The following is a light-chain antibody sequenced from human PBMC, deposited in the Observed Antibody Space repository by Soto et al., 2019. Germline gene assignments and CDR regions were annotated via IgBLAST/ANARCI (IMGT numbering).Light chain of an antibody. CDR1: QSVSSY. CDR3: QQRRYWPVT. Sequence: EIVLTQSPAILSMSPGERATLSCRASQSVSSYFAWYQQKPGQAPRLLIYDASNRATGVPARFSGSGSGTDFTLTISRLEPEDFAVYYCQQRRYWPVTFGQGTKVDI. V-gene: IGKV3-11*01. CDR2: DAS. J-gene: IGKJ1*01.